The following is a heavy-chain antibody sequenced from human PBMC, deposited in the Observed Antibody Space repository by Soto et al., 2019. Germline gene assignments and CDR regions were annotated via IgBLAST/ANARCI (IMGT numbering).Heavy chain of an antibody. J-gene: IGHJ3*02. D-gene: IGHD6-13*01. CDR3: ARVRIAAARRDAFDI. CDR2: IYPGDSDT. Sequence: EVQLVQSGAEVKKPGESLKISCKGSGYSFTSYWIGWVRQMPGKGLEWMGIIYPGDSDTRYSPSFQGQVTISADKSISTAYLQWSSLKASDTAMYYCARVRIAAARRDAFDIWGQGTMVTVSS. V-gene: IGHV5-51*03. CDR1: GYSFTSYW.